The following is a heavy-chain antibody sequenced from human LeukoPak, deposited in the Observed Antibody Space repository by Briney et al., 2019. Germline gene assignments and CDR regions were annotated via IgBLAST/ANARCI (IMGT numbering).Heavy chain of an antibody. J-gene: IGHJ4*02. Sequence: PSETLSLTCTVSGGSISGYYWTWIRQPAGKALEWIGRIYSTGSTNYNPSLRGRLTMSVDTSKNQFSLKLSSVTAADTAVYYCARHDYGDYGQVFDYWGQGTLVTVSS. CDR1: GGSISGYY. CDR2: IYSTGST. CDR3: ARHDYGDYGQVFDY. D-gene: IGHD4-17*01. V-gene: IGHV4-4*07.